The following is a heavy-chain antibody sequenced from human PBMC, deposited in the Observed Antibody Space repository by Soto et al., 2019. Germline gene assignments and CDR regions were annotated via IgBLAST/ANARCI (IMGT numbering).Heavy chain of an antibody. Sequence: SETLSLTCTVSGGSISSYQWSWIRQPAGKGLEWIGRIYTSGSTNYNPSLKSRVTMSVDTSKKQFSLKLSSVTAADTAVYYCAGDGSWSSGMDVWGQGTTVTVSS. CDR3: AGDGSWSSGMDV. J-gene: IGHJ6*02. CDR2: IYTSGST. D-gene: IGHD6-13*01. V-gene: IGHV4-4*07. CDR1: GGSISSYQ.